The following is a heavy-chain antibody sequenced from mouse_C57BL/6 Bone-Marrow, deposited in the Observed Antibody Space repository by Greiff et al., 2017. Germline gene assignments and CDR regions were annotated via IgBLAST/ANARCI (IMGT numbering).Heavy chain of an antibody. D-gene: IGHD2-2*01. CDR1: GFSFNTYA. CDR2: IRSKSNNYAT. Sequence: GGGLVQPKGSLKLSCAASGFSFNTYAMNWVRQAPGKGLEWVARIRSKSNNYATYYADSVKDRFTISRDDSESMLYLQMNNLKTEDTAMYYCVRQGGYYDAMDYWGQGTSVTVSS. V-gene: IGHV10-1*01. J-gene: IGHJ4*01. CDR3: VRQGGYYDAMDY.